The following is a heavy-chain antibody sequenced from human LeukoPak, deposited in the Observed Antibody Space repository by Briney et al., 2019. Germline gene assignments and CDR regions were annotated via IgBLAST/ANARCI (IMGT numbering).Heavy chain of an antibody. CDR3: AREDGSGYFDY. V-gene: IGHV4-34*01. J-gene: IGHJ4*02. CDR2: INHSGST. CDR1: GGSFSGYY. D-gene: IGHD3-10*01. Sequence: PSETLSLTCAVYGGSFSGYYWSWIRQPPGKGLEWIGEINHSGSTNYNPSLKSRVTISVDTSKNQFSLKLSSVTAADTAVYYCAREDGSGYFDYWGQGTLVTVSS.